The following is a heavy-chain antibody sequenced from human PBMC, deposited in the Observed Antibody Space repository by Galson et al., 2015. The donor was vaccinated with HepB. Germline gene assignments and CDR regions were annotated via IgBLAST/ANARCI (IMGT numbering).Heavy chain of an antibody. J-gene: IGHJ4*02. D-gene: IGHD6-13*01. CDR1: GFTFSGSA. CDR3: ARVGDLSGYSSR. CDR2: IRSKAYNYAT. Sequence: SLRLSCAASGFTFSGSAIHWVRQASGKGPEWVGRIRSKAYNYATSCVASLKGRFIISRDDSKNTAYLHMISLKIEDTAVYYCARVGDLSGYSSRWGQGTLVTVSS. V-gene: IGHV3-73*01.